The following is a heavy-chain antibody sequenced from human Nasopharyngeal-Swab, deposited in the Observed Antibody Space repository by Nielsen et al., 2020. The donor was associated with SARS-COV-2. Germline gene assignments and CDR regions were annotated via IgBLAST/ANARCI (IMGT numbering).Heavy chain of an antibody. Sequence: GESLKISCAASGFTFSSYGMHWVRQAPGKGLEWVAVIWYDGSNKYYADSVKGRFTISRDNSKSTLYLQMNNLRPEDTAVYYCARDLGGFGGYWGQGTLATVSS. CDR2: IWYDGSNK. D-gene: IGHD4-23*01. J-gene: IGHJ4*02. CDR1: GFTFSSYG. CDR3: ARDLGGFGGY. V-gene: IGHV3-33*01.